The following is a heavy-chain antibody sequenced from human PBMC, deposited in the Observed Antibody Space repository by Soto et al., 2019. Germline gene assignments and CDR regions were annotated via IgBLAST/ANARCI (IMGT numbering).Heavy chain of an antibody. D-gene: IGHD4-17*01. CDR3: ARTYMTTVTSQGYYYYYGMDV. J-gene: IGHJ6*02. V-gene: IGHV1-69*01. CDR1: GGTFSSYA. Sequence: QVQLVQSGAEVKKPGSSVKVSCKDSGGTFSSYAISWVRQAPGQGLEWMGGIIPIFGTANYAQKFQGRVTITADESTSTAYMELSSLRSEDTAVYYCARTYMTTVTSQGYYYYYGMDVWGQGTTVTVSS. CDR2: IIPIFGTA.